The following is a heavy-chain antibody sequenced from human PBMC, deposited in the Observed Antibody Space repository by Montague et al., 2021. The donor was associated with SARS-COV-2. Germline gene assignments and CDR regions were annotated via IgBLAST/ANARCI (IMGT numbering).Heavy chain of an antibody. CDR3: ATITLGYCTNGVCQPPDY. Sequence: SETLSLTCTVSGGSISSSSYYWGWIRQPPGKGLEWIGSIYYSGSTHYNPSLKSRVTISVDTSKNQFSLKLSSVTAADTAVYYCATITLGYCTNGVCQPPDYWGQGTLVTVSS. CDR2: IYYSGST. CDR1: GGSISSSSYY. J-gene: IGHJ4*02. D-gene: IGHD2-8*01. V-gene: IGHV4-39*01.